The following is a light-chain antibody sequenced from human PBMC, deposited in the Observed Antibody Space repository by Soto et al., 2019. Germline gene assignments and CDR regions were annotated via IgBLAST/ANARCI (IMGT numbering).Light chain of an antibody. CDR1: QTISGY. CDR3: QQSYTTPLT. V-gene: IGKV1-39*01. J-gene: IGKJ5*01. Sequence: DIQMTQSPSSLSASVGARVTITCRASQTISGYLNWYQQEHGKXXEXXIYAASYLGNGVPSRFSGSGSGTYLTITISSLQPEDLETYYCQQSYTTPLTFGGGTRLEIK. CDR2: AAS.